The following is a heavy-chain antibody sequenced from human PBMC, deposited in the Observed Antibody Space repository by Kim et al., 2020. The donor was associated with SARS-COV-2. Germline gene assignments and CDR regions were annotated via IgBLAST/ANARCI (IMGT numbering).Heavy chain of an antibody. V-gene: IGHV3-23*01. J-gene: IGHJ4*02. D-gene: IGHD3-22*01. Sequence: VKGRFTISRDNSKNTLYLQMNSLRAEDTAVYYCAKIEPHNYDSSGYPLDYWGQGTLVTVSS. CDR3: AKIEPHNYDSSGYPLDY.